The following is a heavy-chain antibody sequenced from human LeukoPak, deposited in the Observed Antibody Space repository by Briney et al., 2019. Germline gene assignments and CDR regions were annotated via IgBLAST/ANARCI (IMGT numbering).Heavy chain of an antibody. V-gene: IGHV3-7*04. Sequence: GGSLRLSCAGYGITLSELWMNWVRQVPGKGLEWVANIKQDGSEKKYVDSVKGRFTISRDNAKNSVYLQMNSLRVDDTAVYYCVGGYGWLPDYWGQGALVTVSS. CDR3: VGGYGWLPDY. D-gene: IGHD6-19*01. CDR2: IKQDGSEK. J-gene: IGHJ4*02. CDR1: GITLSELW.